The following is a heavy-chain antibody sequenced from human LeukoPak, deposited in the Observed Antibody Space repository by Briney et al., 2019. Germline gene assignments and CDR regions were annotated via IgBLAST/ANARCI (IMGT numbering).Heavy chain of an antibody. CDR3: ARIQLYRGDFDS. D-gene: IGHD1-1*01. Sequence: GGSLRLSCAASGFTFSNTWMSWVRQAPGKGLEWVASIKDDGSAKYYDDSVQGRFSISRGDAKNSLYLQMNSLPFDDTAVYYCARIQLYRGDFDSWGQGTLVTVSS. J-gene: IGHJ4*02. V-gene: IGHV3-7*01. CDR1: GFTFSNTW. CDR2: IKDDGSAK.